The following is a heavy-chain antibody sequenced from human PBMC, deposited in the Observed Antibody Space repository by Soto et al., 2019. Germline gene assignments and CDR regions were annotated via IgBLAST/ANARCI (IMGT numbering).Heavy chain of an antibody. J-gene: IGHJ4*02. V-gene: IGHV3-33*01. D-gene: IGHD6-13*01. CDR2: IWYDGSKK. CDR1: GFTFSSYG. Sequence: GGSLRLSCAASGFTFSSYGMHWVRQAPGKGLERVAVIWYDGSKKYYADSVKGRFTFSRDNSKNTLYLQMNSLRAEDTAVYYCARGTGYSSSWPLWDWGQGTLVTVSS. CDR3: ARGTGYSSSWPLWD.